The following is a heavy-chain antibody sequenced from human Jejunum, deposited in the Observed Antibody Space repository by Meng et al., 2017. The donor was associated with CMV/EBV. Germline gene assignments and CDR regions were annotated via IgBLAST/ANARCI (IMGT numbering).Heavy chain of an antibody. D-gene: IGHD1-7*01. CDR1: GFTFSDQG. CDR2: VQYDRFSK. Sequence: GFTFSDQGMHWVRQAPGKGLEWVAFVQYDRFSKYYADAVKGRFTISRDHSNNTLYLQMDSLRPEDTAIYYCARDFRYKWSYWLDPWGQGTLVTVSS. J-gene: IGHJ5*02. V-gene: IGHV3-30*02. CDR3: ARDFRYKWSYWLDP.